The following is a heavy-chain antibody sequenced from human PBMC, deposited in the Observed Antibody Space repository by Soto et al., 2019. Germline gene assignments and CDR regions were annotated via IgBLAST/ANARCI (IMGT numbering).Heavy chain of an antibody. V-gene: IGHV4-59*01. J-gene: IGHJ6*02. D-gene: IGHD3-10*01. CDR2: IYYSVST. Sequence: SETLSLTCTVSGGPISSYYWSWIRQPPGKGLEWIGYIYYSVSTYYNPSLKSRVTISVDTSKNQFSLKLSSVTAADTAVYYCAREHYGSGSMDVWGQGTTVT. CDR1: GGPISSYY. CDR3: AREHYGSGSMDV.